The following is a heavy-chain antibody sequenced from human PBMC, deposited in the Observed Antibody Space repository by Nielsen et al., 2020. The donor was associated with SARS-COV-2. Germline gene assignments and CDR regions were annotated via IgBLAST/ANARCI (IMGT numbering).Heavy chain of an antibody. V-gene: IGHV3-15*01. J-gene: IGHJ4*02. Sequence: WIRQPPGKGLEWVGHIKSKTDDGTTDYAAPVKGRFTISRDDSKNTLYLQMNSLKTEDTAVYYCTTDLLARYYDILTGYYFLDYWGQGTLVTVSS. D-gene: IGHD3-9*01. CDR3: TTDLLARYYDILTGYYFLDY. CDR2: IKSKTDDGTT.